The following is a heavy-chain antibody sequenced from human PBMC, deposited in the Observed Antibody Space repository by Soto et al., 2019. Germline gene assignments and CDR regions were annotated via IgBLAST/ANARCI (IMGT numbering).Heavy chain of an antibody. J-gene: IGHJ4*02. CDR2: IDYDGTTT. Sequence: EVHLVESGGGLVQPGGSLRLSCVASGFAFDAYWMHWVRQVQGEGPVWVSRIDYDGTTTTYADSVKGRFTISRDNAKNTLYLQMNSLRAEDTGVYYCTRGPRPSSAGTGAYWGQGTLVTVSS. CDR1: GFAFDAYW. D-gene: IGHD6-13*01. CDR3: TRGPRPSSAGTGAY. V-gene: IGHV3-74*01.